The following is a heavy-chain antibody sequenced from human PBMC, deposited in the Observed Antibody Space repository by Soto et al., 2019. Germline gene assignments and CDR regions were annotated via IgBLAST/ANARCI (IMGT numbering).Heavy chain of an antibody. D-gene: IGHD2-2*01. V-gene: IGHV1-69*08. CDR1: GGTFSSYT. CDR3: ARDSVVPAAQSYYYYIDF. CDR2: IIPILGIA. J-gene: IGHJ6*03. Sequence: QVQLVQSGAEVQKPGSSVKVSCKASGGTFSSYTISWVRQAPGQGLEWMGRIIPILGIANYAQKFQGRVTITADKSTSTAYMGLRSGRSEATAVYYCARDSVVPAAQSYYYYIDFWGIGTTVTVSS.